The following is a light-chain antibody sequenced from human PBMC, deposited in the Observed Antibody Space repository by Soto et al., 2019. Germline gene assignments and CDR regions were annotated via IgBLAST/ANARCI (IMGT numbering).Light chain of an antibody. CDR3: QQYESTPPT. Sequence: DIVMTQSPDSLAVSLGERATINCKSSQSVLYSSNNKNYLAWYQQRPGQPPKLLIYWASTRESGVPDRFSGSGSGTDFTLTITSLQAEDEAVYYGQQYESTPPTFGQGTKLEIK. J-gene: IGKJ2*01. CDR1: QSVLYSSNNKNY. CDR2: WAS. V-gene: IGKV4-1*01.